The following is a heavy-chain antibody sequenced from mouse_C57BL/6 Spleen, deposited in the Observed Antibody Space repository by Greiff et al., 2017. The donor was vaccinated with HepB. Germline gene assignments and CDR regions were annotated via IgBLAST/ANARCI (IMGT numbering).Heavy chain of an antibody. D-gene: IGHD2-3*01. CDR1: GFTFSDYG. CDR3: ARRWLLEAMDY. Sequence: EVKVEESGGGLVKPGGSLKLSCAASGFTFSDYGMHWVRQAPEKGLEWVAYISSGSSTIYYADTVKGRFTISRDNAKNTLFLQMTSLRSEDTAMYYCARRWLLEAMDYWGQGTSVTVSS. CDR2: ISSGSSTI. V-gene: IGHV5-17*01. J-gene: IGHJ4*01.